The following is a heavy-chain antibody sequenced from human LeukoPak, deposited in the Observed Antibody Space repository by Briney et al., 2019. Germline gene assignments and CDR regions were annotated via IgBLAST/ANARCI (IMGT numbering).Heavy chain of an antibody. D-gene: IGHD3-9*01. CDR1: GFTFSNAW. CDR2: IKSKTDGGTT. Sequence: GGSLRLSCAASGFTFSNAWMSWVRQAPGKGLEWVGRIKSKTDGGTTDYAAPVKGRFTISRDDSKNTLYLQMNSLKTEDTAVYYCTTDFPLYYDILTGYYPVDYYYYMDVRGKGTTVTVSS. CDR3: TTDFPLYYDILTGYYPVDYYYYMDV. J-gene: IGHJ6*03. V-gene: IGHV3-15*01.